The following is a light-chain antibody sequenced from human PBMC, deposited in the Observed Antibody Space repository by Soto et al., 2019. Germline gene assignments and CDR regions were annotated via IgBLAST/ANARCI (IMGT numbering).Light chain of an antibody. Sequence: EIVLTQSPGTLSLSPGERVTLSCRASQSVTSNFLGWYQQKPGQAPRLLIYGASTRATGIHDRFSGSGSGTDFALTVSRLEDEDVAIYYCHQYCSSPLTFGGGTKVEI. CDR2: GAS. CDR3: HQYCSSPLT. V-gene: IGKV3-20*01. CDR1: QSVTSNF. J-gene: IGKJ4*01.